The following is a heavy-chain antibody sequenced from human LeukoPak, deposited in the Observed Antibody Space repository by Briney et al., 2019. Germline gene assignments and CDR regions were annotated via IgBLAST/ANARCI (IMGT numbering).Heavy chain of an antibody. D-gene: IGHD1-26*01. CDR1: GFTFSSYA. J-gene: IGHJ4*02. Sequence: GGSLRLSCAASGFTFSSYAMHWVRQAPGKGLEWVAVISYDGSNKYYADSVKGRFTISRDNSKNTLYLQMNSLRAEDTAVYYCAKDLGGSYYYFDYWGQGTLVTVSS. CDR2: ISYDGSNK. V-gene: IGHV3-30-3*01. CDR3: AKDLGGSYYYFDY.